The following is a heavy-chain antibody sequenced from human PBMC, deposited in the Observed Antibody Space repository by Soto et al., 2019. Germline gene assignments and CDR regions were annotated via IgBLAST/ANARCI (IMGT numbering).Heavy chain of an antibody. CDR1: GFTFSSYA. Sequence: QVHLADSGGGVVQPGRSLRLSCAGSGFTFSSYAMHWVRQAPGKGLEWVAVISNDGSYKYYADSLKGRFIISRDNSKNTLYLQMNSLRAEDTAVYYCAKDLYYYDSSLDDYWGQGTLVSVSS. V-gene: IGHV3-30*18. CDR2: ISNDGSYK. D-gene: IGHD3-22*01. J-gene: IGHJ4*02. CDR3: AKDLYYYDSSLDDY.